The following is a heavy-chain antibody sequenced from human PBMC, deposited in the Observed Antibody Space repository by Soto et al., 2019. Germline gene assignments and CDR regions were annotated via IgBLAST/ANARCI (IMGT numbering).Heavy chain of an antibody. V-gene: IGHV4-59*08. D-gene: IGHD3-10*01. CDR2: VHHSWGS. Sequence: QVQLQESGPGLVKPSETLSLSCTVSGVSISSYYWSWFRQSPGKRMEWIGYVHHSWGSSYNPSLQSRVAISLDTSKRQFSLKVTSVTATDTAVYYCARQGFGPLHGLVDVWGQGTTVTVSS. J-gene: IGHJ6*02. CDR1: GVSISSYY. CDR3: ARQGFGPLHGLVDV.